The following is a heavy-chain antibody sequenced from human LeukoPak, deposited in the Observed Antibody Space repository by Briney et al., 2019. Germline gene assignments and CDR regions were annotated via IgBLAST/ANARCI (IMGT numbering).Heavy chain of an antibody. CDR1: GFTFSDYY. D-gene: IGHD3-10*01. CDR3: ARDGYRGSGSHFDS. CDR2: MTSGSSIA. Sequence: GGSLRLSCAAPGFTFSDYYMSWIRQAPGKGLEWISYMTSGSSIAHYADSVEGRFTVSRDNTKSSLILQMNSLRAEDTAVYYCARDGYRGSGSHFDSWGQGTLVTVSS. J-gene: IGHJ4*02. V-gene: IGHV3-11*01.